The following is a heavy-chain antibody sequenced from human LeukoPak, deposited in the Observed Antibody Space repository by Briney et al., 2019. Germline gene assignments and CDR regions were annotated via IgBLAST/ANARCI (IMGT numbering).Heavy chain of an antibody. D-gene: IGHD6-19*01. Sequence: SETLSPTCTVSGASISSFYWSCIRQPAGKGLEWIGRIHTSGSTNYNPSLKSRVAMSVDTSKNQFSLNLSSVTAADTAVYYCARGGSGWYGNYFDYWGQGILVTVSS. V-gene: IGHV4-4*07. J-gene: IGHJ4*02. CDR2: IHTSGST. CDR1: GASISSFY. CDR3: ARGGSGWYGNYFDY.